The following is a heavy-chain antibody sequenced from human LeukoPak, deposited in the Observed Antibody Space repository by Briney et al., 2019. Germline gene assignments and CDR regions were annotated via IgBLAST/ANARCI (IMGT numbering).Heavy chain of an antibody. Sequence: ASVKVSRKASGYTFTGYYMHWVRQAPGQGLEWMGWINPNSGGTNYAQKFQGWVTMTRDTSISTAYMELGRLRSDDTAVYYCARALYSSSPFYYYYGMDVWGQGATVTVSS. D-gene: IGHD6-6*01. CDR2: INPNSGGT. CDR3: ARALYSSSPFYYYYGMDV. J-gene: IGHJ6*02. CDR1: GYTFTGYY. V-gene: IGHV1-2*04.